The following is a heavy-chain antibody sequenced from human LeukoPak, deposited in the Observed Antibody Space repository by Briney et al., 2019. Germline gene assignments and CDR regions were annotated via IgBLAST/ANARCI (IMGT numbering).Heavy chain of an antibody. J-gene: IGHJ4*02. D-gene: IGHD2-2*03. Sequence: GESLQISCKASGYIFSTYWIGWVRQMPGKGLEWMGIVYPGESDTRYSPSFQGQVTISADKSISTAYLQWSSLGASDTAIYYCVTRNWILGDTYFDYWGQGTLVTVSS. CDR1: GYIFSTYW. CDR3: VTRNWILGDTYFDY. CDR2: VYPGESDT. V-gene: IGHV5-51*01.